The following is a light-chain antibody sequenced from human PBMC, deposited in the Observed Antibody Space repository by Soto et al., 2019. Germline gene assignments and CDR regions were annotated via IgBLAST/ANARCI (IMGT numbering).Light chain of an antibody. CDR1: SGDIGSYNL. CDR3: CSYTRTSNHYF. Sequence: QSALTQPASVSGSPGQSITISCTGTSGDIGSYNLLFWYQQHAGKAPKLMIYEDTKRPSGVSDRFSASKSGTTASLTISGLEAEDEADYYCCSYTRTSNHYFFGSGTKVTVL. V-gene: IGLV2-14*02. J-gene: IGLJ1*01. CDR2: EDT.